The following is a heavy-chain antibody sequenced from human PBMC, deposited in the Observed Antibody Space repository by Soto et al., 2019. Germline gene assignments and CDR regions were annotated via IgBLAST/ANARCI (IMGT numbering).Heavy chain of an antibody. J-gene: IGHJ4*02. CDR2: IYYSGST. V-gene: IGHV4-31*03. Sequence: SETLPHTCTVSGGSISSGGYCWSWIRKHPGKGLEWIGYIYYSGSTYYNPSLKSRVTISVDTSKNQFSLKLSSVTAADTAVYYCARDFSSGYDYFDYWGQGTLVTVSS. D-gene: IGHD5-12*01. CDR1: GGSISSGGYC. CDR3: ARDFSSGYDYFDY.